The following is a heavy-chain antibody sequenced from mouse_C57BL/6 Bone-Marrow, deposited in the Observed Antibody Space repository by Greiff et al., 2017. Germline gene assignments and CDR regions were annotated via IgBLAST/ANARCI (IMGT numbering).Heavy chain of an antibody. J-gene: IGHJ1*03. D-gene: IGHD1-1*01. Sequence: QVQLQQPGAELVKPGASVKMSCKASGYTFTSYWITWVKQRPGQGLEWIGDIYPGSGSTNYNEKFKSKATLTVDTSSSTAYMQLSSLTSEDSAVYYCARERSYVPLYWYFDVWGTGTTGTVSS. CDR1: GYTFTSYW. CDR3: ARERSYVPLYWYFDV. V-gene: IGHV1-55*01. CDR2: IYPGSGST.